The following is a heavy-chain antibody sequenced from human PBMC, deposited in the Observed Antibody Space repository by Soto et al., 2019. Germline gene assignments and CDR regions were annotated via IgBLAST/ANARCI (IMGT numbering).Heavy chain of an antibody. J-gene: IGHJ5*02. Sequence: QVQLVQSGAEVKKPGASVKVSCKASGYTFTSYDINWVRQATGQGLEWMAWMNPNSGNTGYALKFQGSGTMPRNTAVSTDYMGLRSLRSVGRPVYYCAVGLRWYQARWLAPWGQGTLVTVPS. CDR3: AVGLRWYQARWLAP. V-gene: IGHV1-8*01. D-gene: IGHD4-17*01. CDR1: GYTFTSYD. CDR2: MNPNSGNT.